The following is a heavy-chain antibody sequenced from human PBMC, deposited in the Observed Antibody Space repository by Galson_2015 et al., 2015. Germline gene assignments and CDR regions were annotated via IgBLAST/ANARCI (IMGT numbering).Heavy chain of an antibody. V-gene: IGHV3-23*01. D-gene: IGHD3-10*01. J-gene: IGHJ4*02. CDR1: GFTFSSYA. CDR3: AKCAGLCMVRGVIHY. Sequence: SLRLSCAASGFTFSSYAMSWVRQAPGKGLEWVSAISGSGGSTYYADSVEGRFTISRDNSKNTLYLQMNSLRAEDTAVYYCAKCAGLCMVRGVIHYWGQGTLVTVSS. CDR2: ISGSGGST.